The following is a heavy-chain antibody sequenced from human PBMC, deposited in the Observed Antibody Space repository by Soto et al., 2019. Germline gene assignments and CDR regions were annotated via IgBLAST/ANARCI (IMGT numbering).Heavy chain of an antibody. V-gene: IGHV4-34*01. CDR3: ARVGLYATIDY. J-gene: IGHJ4*02. D-gene: IGHD3-16*01. CDR1: GGSFSGYY. Sequence: SETLSLTCAVYGGSFSGYYWSWIRQHPGKGLEWIGYIYYSGSTYYNPSLKSRVTISVDTSENQFSLKVSSVTAADTAVYYCARVGLYATIDYWGQGILVTVSS. CDR2: IYYSGST.